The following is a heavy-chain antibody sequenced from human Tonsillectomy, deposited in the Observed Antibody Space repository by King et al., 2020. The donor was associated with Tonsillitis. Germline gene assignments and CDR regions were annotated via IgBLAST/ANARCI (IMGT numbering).Heavy chain of an antibody. Sequence: EVQLVESGGGLVQPGGSLRLSCAASGFTFNNYEMNWVRQAPGKGLEWVSYISSSGNIIYFANSVKGRFTISRDNAKNSVYLQMTSLRAEDTAVYYCARVSAHYSSAAIDYWGQGTLVTVSS. CDR1: GFTFNNYE. D-gene: IGHD6-19*01. CDR3: ARVSAHYSSAAIDY. CDR2: ISSSGNII. V-gene: IGHV3-48*03. J-gene: IGHJ4*02.